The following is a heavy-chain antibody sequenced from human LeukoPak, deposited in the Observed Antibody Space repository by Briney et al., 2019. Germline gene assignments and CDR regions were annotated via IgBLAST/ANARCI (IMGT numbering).Heavy chain of an antibody. D-gene: IGHD5-18*01. CDR1: GGTFSSYA. V-gene: IGHV1-69*13. CDR2: IIPIFGTA. J-gene: IGHJ6*02. CDR3: ARGGAGVQLWPEYYYYGMDV. Sequence: GASVKVSCKASGGTFSSYAISWVRQAPGQGLEWMGGIIPIFGTANYAQKFQGRVTITADESTSTAYMGLSSLRSEDTAVYYCARGGAGVQLWPEYYYYGMDVWGQGTTVTVSS.